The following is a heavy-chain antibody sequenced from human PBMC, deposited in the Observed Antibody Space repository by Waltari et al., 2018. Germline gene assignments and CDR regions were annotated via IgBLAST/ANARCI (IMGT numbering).Heavy chain of an antibody. CDR3: ARDRLDRAYRGFDP. CDR2: ISGSGNTI. D-gene: IGHD5-18*01. V-gene: IGHV3-11*01. J-gene: IGHJ5*02. Sequence: QVQLVESGGGLVKPGGSLRLSCAASGFTFSAYSMRWIRQAPGMGLEWFSYISGSGNTIYYADSVKGRFTISRDNAKNSLYLQMNSLTAEDTAVYYCARDRLDRAYRGFDPWGQGTLVIVSS. CDR1: GFTFSAYS.